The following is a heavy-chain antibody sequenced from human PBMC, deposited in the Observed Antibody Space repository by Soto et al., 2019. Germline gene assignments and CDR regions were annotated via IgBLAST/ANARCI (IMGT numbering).Heavy chain of an antibody. CDR1: GYSISSGYY. CDR3: ARDGRDSTSPPFYY. V-gene: IGHV4-38-2*02. D-gene: IGHD6-6*01. J-gene: IGHJ4*02. Sequence: SETLSLTCAVSGYSISSGYYWGWIRQSPGKGLEWIGSVYLSGVTYFNPSLKSRVTISVDTSKNQFSLKLNSMTAADTAVYYCARDGRDSTSPPFYYWGRGFLVIVSS. CDR2: VYLSGVT.